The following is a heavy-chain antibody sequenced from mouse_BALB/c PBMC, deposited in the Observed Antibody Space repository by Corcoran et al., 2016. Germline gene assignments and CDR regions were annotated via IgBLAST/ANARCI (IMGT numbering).Heavy chain of an antibody. D-gene: IGHD2-14*01. J-gene: IGHJ4*01. Sequence: QIQLVQSGPELKKPGETVKISCKASGYTFTNYGMNWVKQAPGKGLKWMGWINTYTGEPTYADDFKGRFAFSLETSASTAYLQINNLKNEDTATYFCARWRYEGYYAMDYWGQGTSVTVSS. CDR3: ARWRYEGYYAMDY. CDR2: INTYTGEP. V-gene: IGHV9-3-1*01. CDR1: GYTFTNYG.